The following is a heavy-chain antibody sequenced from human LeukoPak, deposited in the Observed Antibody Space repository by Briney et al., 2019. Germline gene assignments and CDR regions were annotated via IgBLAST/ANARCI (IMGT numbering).Heavy chain of an antibody. CDR2: IYYSGST. D-gene: IGHD2-2*02. J-gene: IGHJ3*02. CDR1: GDSISSYY. Sequence: SETLSLTCTVSGDSISSYYWSWIRQPPGKGLKWIEYIYYSGSTNYNPSLKSRVTISVDTSKNQFSLKLSSVTAADTAVYYCARRQPSIPKGAFDIWGQGTMVTVSS. CDR3: ARRQPSIPKGAFDI. V-gene: IGHV4-59*08.